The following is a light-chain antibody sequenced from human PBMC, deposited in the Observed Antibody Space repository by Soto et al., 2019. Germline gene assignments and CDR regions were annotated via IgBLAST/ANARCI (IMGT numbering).Light chain of an antibody. CDR2: EGK. CDR3: QSYESSFVM. V-gene: IGLV6-57*04. Sequence: LTQPHSVSESPGKTVTISCTRSSGNIANNYVQWYQQRPGSAPTILIFEGKQRPSGVPDRFSGSTDGSSNSASPTFAGLQTEDEVEYYWQSYESSFVMFGGGTKLTVL. CDR1: SGNIANNY. J-gene: IGLJ3*02.